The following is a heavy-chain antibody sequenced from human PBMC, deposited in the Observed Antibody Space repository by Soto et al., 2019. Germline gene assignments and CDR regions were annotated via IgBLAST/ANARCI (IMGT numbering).Heavy chain of an antibody. D-gene: IGHD1-1*01. J-gene: IGHJ3*02. V-gene: IGHV3-23*01. CDR1: GFTFSNYA. CDR3: AKLRGDIWSSPHIPCDAFDI. CDR2: SSGSGANI. Sequence: EVQLLESGGGLVQPGGSLRLSCAASGFTFSNYAMSWVRQSPGKGLEWVSVSSGSGANIYYADSVKGRFTISRDNSRNTLYLHMNSLRAEDTALYYCAKLRGDIWSSPHIPCDAFDIWGQGTMVTVSS.